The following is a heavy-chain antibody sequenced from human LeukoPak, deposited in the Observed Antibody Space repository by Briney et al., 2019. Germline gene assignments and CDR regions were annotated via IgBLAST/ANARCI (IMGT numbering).Heavy chain of an antibody. CDR1: GFTFSSYA. D-gene: IGHD3-3*01. V-gene: IGHV3-23*01. Sequence: GGSLRLSCAASGFTFSSYAMSWVRQAPGKGLEWVSAISGSGGSTYYADSVKGRFTISRDNAKNTLYLQMNSLRPEDTALYYCAKDKDFWSGYYRGVPYYYGLDVWGQGTTVTVSS. CDR2: ISGSGGST. CDR3: AKDKDFWSGYYRGVPYYYGLDV. J-gene: IGHJ6*02.